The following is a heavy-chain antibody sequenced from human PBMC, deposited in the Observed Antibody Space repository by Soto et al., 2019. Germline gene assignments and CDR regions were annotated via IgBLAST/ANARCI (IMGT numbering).Heavy chain of an antibody. J-gene: IGHJ6*02. D-gene: IGHD3-10*01. V-gene: IGHV4-34*01. CDR2: INHSGST. CDR3: ARGNMVRGVIGYYYYGMDV. Sequence: SETLSLTCAVYGGSFSGYYWSWIRQPPGKGLEWIGEINHSGSTNYNPSLKSRVTISVDTSKKQFSLKLSSVTAADTAVYYCARGNMVRGVIGYYYYGMDVCGQGTTVTVYS. CDR1: GGSFSGYY.